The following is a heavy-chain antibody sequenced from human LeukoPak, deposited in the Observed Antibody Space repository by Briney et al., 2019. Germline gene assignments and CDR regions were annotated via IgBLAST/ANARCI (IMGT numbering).Heavy chain of an antibody. Sequence: WASVKVSCKASGYTLTSYDINWVRQATGQGLEWMGWMNPNSGNTAYAQKFQGRVTITRNTSISTAYMELSSLRSEDTAVYYCAREDYYDSGSNDYWGQGTLVTVSS. V-gene: IGHV1-8*03. D-gene: IGHD3-22*01. J-gene: IGHJ4*02. CDR3: AREDYYDSGSNDY. CDR1: GYTLTSYD. CDR2: MNPNSGNT.